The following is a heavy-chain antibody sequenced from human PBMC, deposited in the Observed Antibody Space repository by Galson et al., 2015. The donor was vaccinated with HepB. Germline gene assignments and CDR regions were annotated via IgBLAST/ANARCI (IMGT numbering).Heavy chain of an antibody. CDR3: AGRGYSYGSPFDY. CDR2: ISYDGSNK. J-gene: IGHJ4*02. Sequence: SLRLSCAASGFTFSSYAMHWVRQAPGKGLEWVAVISYDGSNKYYADSVKGRFTISRDNSKNTLYLQMNSLRAEDTAVYYCAGRGYSYGSPFDYWGQGTLVTVSS. V-gene: IGHV3-30*04. CDR1: GFTFSSYA. D-gene: IGHD5-18*01.